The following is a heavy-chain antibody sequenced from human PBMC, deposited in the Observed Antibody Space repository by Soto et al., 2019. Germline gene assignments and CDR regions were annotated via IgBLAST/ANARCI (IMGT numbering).Heavy chain of an antibody. D-gene: IGHD2-15*01. J-gene: IGHJ4*02. CDR1: GFTFSDYY. CDR2: ISSSGSTI. V-gene: IGHV3-11*01. Sequence: GGSLRLSCAASGFTFSDYYMSWIRQAPGKGLEWVSYISSSGSTIYYADSVKGRFTISGDNAKNSLYLQMNSLRAEDTAVYYCASRYCSGGSCWAFLDYWGQGTLVTVSS. CDR3: ASRYCSGGSCWAFLDY.